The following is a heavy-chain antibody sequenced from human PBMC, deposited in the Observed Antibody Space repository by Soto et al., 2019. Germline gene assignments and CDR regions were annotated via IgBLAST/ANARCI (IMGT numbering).Heavy chain of an antibody. CDR1: GFTFSSYG. Sequence: QVQLVESGGGVVQPGRSLRLSCAASGFTFSSYGMHWVRQAPGKGLEWVAVIWYDGSNKYYADSVKGRFTISRDNSKNTLYLQMNGLRAEDTAVYYCARATACSGGSCYSHYYYGMDVWGQGTTVTVSS. CDR2: IWYDGSNK. V-gene: IGHV3-33*01. J-gene: IGHJ6*02. CDR3: ARATACSGGSCYSHYYYGMDV. D-gene: IGHD2-15*01.